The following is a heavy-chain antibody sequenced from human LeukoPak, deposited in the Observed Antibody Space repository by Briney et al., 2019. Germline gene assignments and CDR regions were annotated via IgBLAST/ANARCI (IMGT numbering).Heavy chain of an antibody. CDR2: ISYDGSNK. CDR1: GFTFSSYA. CDR3: ARVSYGFDY. Sequence: GRSLRLSCAASGFTFSSYALHWVRQAPGKGLEWVAVISYDGSNKYYADFVKGRFTISRDNSKNTLYLQMNSLRAEDTAVYYCARVSYGFDYWGQGTLVTVSS. V-gene: IGHV3-30*04. D-gene: IGHD1-26*01. J-gene: IGHJ4*02.